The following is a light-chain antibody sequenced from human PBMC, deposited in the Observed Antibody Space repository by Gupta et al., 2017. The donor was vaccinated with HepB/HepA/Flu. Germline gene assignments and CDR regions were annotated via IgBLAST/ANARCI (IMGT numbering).Light chain of an antibody. CDR3: MQGTHWPVT. CDR1: QSVVYTNGIAY. Sequence: DVVMTQSPLSLLVTLGQPASISCRSSQSVVYTNGIAYLSWFLQRPGQSPRRLIYRVSNRDSGVPDRFSGSGSGTDFTLKISRVEAEDVGVYYCMQGTHWPVTFGQGTKVEI. CDR2: RVS. V-gene: IGKV2-30*01. J-gene: IGKJ1*01.